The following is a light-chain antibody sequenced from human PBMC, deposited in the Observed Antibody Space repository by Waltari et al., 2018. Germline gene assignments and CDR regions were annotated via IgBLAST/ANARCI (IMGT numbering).Light chain of an antibody. CDR1: QSLLYNNGYNY. V-gene: IGKV2-28*01. Sequence: DIVMTQSPLSLSVTPGEPASISCRSSQSLLYNNGYNYVDWYLQKPGQSPQVLIFLGSNRASGVPDRCSGSGSGTDFTLKISRVEAEDVGVYYCMQTLQTPWAFGQGTKVDI. J-gene: IGKJ1*01. CDR3: MQTLQTPWA. CDR2: LGS.